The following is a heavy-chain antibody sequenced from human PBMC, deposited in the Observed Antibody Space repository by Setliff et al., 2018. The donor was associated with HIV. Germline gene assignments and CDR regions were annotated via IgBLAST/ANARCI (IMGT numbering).Heavy chain of an antibody. CDR3: ARSSRGSLRDLDY. Sequence: SETLSLTCTVSGASVRSDYWSWIRQPPGKGLEWIVYIYYSGSTNYNPSLKSRVTISVDTSKNQFSLKLSSVNAADTAVYFCARSSRGSLRDLDYWGPGTLVTVSS. CDR2: IYYSGST. CDR1: GASVRSDY. J-gene: IGHJ4*02. V-gene: IGHV4-59*02. D-gene: IGHD2-21*02.